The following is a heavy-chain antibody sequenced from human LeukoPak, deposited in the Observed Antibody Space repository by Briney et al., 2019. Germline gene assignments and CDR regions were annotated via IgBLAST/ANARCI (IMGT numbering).Heavy chain of an antibody. CDR3: ARARYCTNGVCSDKYYFDY. CDR2: ISGGRGST. Sequence: QAGGSLRLSCAASGFTFSSSAMSWVRQAPGKGLEWISGISGGRGSTYYADSVKGRFTISRDNSKNTLYLQMNSLRAEDTAVYYCARARYCTNGVCSDKYYFDYWGQGTLVTVSS. CDR1: GFTFSSSA. D-gene: IGHD2-8*01. V-gene: IGHV3-23*01. J-gene: IGHJ4*02.